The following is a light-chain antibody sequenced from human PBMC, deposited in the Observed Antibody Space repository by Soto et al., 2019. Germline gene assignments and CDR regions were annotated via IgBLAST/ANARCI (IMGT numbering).Light chain of an antibody. CDR3: SSYTSSSTLV. CDR1: SSDVGGYNF. Sequence: QSVLTQPASVSGTPGQSITTACTGTSSDVGGYNFVSWYQQHPGKAPKLMIYDVTIRPSGVSSRFSGSKSGNTASLTISGLQAEDEADYYCSSYTSSSTLVFGTGTKVTVL. V-gene: IGLV2-14*01. J-gene: IGLJ1*01. CDR2: DVT.